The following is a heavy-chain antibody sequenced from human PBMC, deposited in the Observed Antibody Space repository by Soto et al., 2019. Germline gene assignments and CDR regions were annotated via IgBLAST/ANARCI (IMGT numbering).Heavy chain of an antibody. CDR1: GFTFISYS. J-gene: IGHJ4*02. CDR2: ISSSSSYI. D-gene: IGHD2-15*01. CDR3: ARDSVAATHLSYF. V-gene: IGHV3-21*01. Sequence: GGSLRLSCAASGFTFISYSMNWVLQAPGKGLEWVSSISSSSSYIYYADSVKGRFTISRDNAKNSLYLQMNSLRAEDTAVYYCARDSVAATHLSYFCGQGTLVTVSS.